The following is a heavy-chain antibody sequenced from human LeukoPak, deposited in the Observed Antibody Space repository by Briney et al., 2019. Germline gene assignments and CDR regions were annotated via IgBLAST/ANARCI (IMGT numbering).Heavy chain of an antibody. CDR2: ISGSGGST. J-gene: IGHJ5*02. Sequence: AGGSLRLSCAASGFTFSSYAMSRVRQAPGKGLEWVSAISGSGGSTYYADSVKGRFTISRDNSKNTLYLQMNSLRAEDTAVYYCAKGVARLSIQDDWFDPWGQGTLVTVSS. CDR3: AKGVARLSIQDDWFDP. CDR1: GFTFSSYA. V-gene: IGHV3-23*01. D-gene: IGHD2-21*01.